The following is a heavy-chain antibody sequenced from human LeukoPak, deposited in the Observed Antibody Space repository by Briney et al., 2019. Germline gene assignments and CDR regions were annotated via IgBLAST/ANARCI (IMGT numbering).Heavy chain of an antibody. CDR3: ARVWDAADNWFDP. J-gene: IGHJ5*02. Sequence: SETLSLTCTVSGGSISSSSYYWGWIRQPPGKGLEWIGSIYYSGSTYYNPSLKSRVTISIDTSKNQFSLKLRSVTAADTAVYYCARVWDAADNWFDPWGQGILVTVSS. V-gene: IGHV4-39*07. CDR2: IYYSGST. CDR1: GGSISSSSYY. D-gene: IGHD3-16*01.